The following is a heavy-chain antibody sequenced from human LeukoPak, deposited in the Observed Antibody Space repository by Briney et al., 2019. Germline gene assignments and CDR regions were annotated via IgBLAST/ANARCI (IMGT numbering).Heavy chain of an antibody. CDR2: INHSGST. D-gene: IGHD2-2*02. Sequence: PSETLSLTCAVYGGSFSGYYWSWIRHPPGKGLEWIGEINHSGSTNYNPSLKSRVTISVDTSKNQFSLKLSSVTAADTAVYYCARGGVYCSSTSCYTGNFDYWGQGTLVAVSS. CDR3: ARGGVYCSSTSCYTGNFDY. CDR1: GGSFSGYY. V-gene: IGHV4-34*01. J-gene: IGHJ4*02.